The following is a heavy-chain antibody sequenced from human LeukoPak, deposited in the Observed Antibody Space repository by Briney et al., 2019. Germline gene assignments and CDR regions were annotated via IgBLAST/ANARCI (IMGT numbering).Heavy chain of an antibody. V-gene: IGHV3-23*01. CDR1: GFTLSRYA. J-gene: IGHJ4*02. CDR3: AKDLSTRGSSYYFDY. Sequence: GGSLRLSCAASGFTLSRYAMRWVRQAPGKGLEGVSAISGSGGSTYYADSVKGRFTISRDNSKNTLHLQMNSLRAEDTAVYYCAKDLSTRGSSYYFDYWGQGTLVTVSS. CDR2: ISGSGGST. D-gene: IGHD6-6*01.